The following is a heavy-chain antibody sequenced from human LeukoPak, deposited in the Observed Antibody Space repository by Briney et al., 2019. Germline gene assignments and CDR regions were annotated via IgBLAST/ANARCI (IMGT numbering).Heavy chain of an antibody. V-gene: IGHV4-4*07. Sequence: GSLRLSCTVSGFTVSSNSMSWLRQPVGKGLEWIGRIYTSGSTNYNPSLKSRVTMSVDTSKNQFSLKLSSVTAADTAVYYCARETEAAAGLDAFDIWGQGTMVTVSS. CDR3: ARETEAAAGLDAFDI. CDR1: GFTVSSNS. CDR2: IYTSGST. J-gene: IGHJ3*02. D-gene: IGHD6-13*01.